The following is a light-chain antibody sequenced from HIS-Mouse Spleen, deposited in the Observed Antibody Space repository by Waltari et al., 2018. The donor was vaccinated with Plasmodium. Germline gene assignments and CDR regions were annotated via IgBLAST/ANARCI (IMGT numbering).Light chain of an antibody. Sequence: QSALTQPPSASGSPGQSVTIPCTGTSSDVGGYNYVSWYQQHPGKAPKLMIYEFSKRPSGVPDRFSGSKSGNTASLTVSGLQAEDEADYYCSSYAGSNNVVFGGGTKLTVL. CDR3: SSYAGSNNVV. CDR2: EFS. V-gene: IGLV2-8*01. J-gene: IGLJ2*01. CDR1: SSDVGGYNY.